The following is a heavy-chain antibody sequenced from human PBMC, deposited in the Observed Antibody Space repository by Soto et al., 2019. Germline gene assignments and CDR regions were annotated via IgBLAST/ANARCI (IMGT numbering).Heavy chain of an antibody. CDR2: INHSGST. CDR3: ARSITMVRGHTRGAFDI. D-gene: IGHD3-10*01. V-gene: IGHV4-34*01. Sequence: SETLSLTCAVYGGSFSGYYWSWIRQPPGKGLEWIGEINHSGSTNYNPSLKSRVTISVDTSKNQFSLKLSSVTAADTAVYYCARSITMVRGHTRGAFDIWGRGTMVTVSS. CDR1: GGSFSGYY. J-gene: IGHJ3*02.